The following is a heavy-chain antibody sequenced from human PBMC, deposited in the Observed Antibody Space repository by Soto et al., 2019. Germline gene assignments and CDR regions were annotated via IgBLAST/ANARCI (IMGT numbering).Heavy chain of an antibody. CDR1: EYTFSTYS. Sequence: QVHLVQSGAEVKKPGTSVKVSCKASEYTFSTYSLHWVRQAPGQGLEWMGIINPTTTSTSDAQKFQGRVTMTRDTSTSTVDLELSSLRSEDTAVYYCARDLYSSSWYVRAFDMWGQGTMVTVSS. CDR2: INPTTTST. J-gene: IGHJ3*02. D-gene: IGHD6-13*01. CDR3: ARDLYSSSWYVRAFDM. V-gene: IGHV1-46*03.